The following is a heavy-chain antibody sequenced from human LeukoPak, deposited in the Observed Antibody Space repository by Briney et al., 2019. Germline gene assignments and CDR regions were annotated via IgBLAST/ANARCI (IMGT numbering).Heavy chain of an antibody. D-gene: IGHD3-10*01. Sequence: ASVKVSCKASGYSFIDYYIHWVRQAPGQGLEWMGWVNPHSGGTKFAQKFQGRVTMTRDTSINTAYMEVSRLRSDDTAVYYCARDIGDYYGSGSYWLLWGQGTLVTVAS. V-gene: IGHV1-2*02. J-gene: IGHJ4*02. CDR3: ARDIGDYYGSGSYWLL. CDR1: GYSFIDYY. CDR2: VNPHSGGT.